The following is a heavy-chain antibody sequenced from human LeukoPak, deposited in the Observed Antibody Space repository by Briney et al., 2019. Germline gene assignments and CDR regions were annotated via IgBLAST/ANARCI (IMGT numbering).Heavy chain of an antibody. CDR3: AKEKDWNYYYYMDV. J-gene: IGHJ6*03. CDR2: ISSSSSYI. CDR1: GFTFSSYS. D-gene: IGHD1-1*01. Sequence: GGSLRLSCVASGFTFSSYSMNWVRQAPGKGLEWVSSISSSSSYIYYADSVKGRFTISRDNSKNTLYLQMNSLGAEDTAVYYCAKEKDWNYYYYMDVWGKGTTVTVSS. V-gene: IGHV3-21*01.